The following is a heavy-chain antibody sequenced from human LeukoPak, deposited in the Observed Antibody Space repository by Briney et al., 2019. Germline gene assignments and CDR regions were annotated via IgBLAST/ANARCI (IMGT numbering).Heavy chain of an antibody. V-gene: IGHV3-30-3*01. CDR3: ARVVGATRRAAFDI. CDR2: ISYDGSNK. CDR1: GFTFSSYA. J-gene: IGHJ3*02. D-gene: IGHD1-26*01. Sequence: PGGSLRLSCAASGFTFSSYAMHWVRQAPGKGPEWVAVISYDGSNKYYADSVKGRFTISRDNSKNTLYLQMNSLRAEDTAVYYCARVVGATRRAAFDIWGQGTMVTVSS.